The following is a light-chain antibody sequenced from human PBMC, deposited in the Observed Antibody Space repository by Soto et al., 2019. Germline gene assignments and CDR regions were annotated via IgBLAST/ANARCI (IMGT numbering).Light chain of an antibody. CDR2: DAS. Sequence: DIQMPQSPSSLSSSVGYRVTITCQASQNINNYLNWYQQKPGRAPKXLIYDASNLEAGVPSRFRGSGSGTDFTFTISRLQPEDIATYYCQQYENLPTFGQGTRLEIK. J-gene: IGKJ5*01. CDR1: QNINNY. CDR3: QQYENLPT. V-gene: IGKV1-33*01.